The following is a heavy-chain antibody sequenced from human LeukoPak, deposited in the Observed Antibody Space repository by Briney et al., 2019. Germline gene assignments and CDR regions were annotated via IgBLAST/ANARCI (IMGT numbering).Heavy chain of an antibody. CDR2: ITSSSNYI. J-gene: IGHJ4*02. V-gene: IGHV3-21*01. D-gene: IGHD3-16*01. Sequence: GGSLRLSCAASGFTFSNYNMNWVRHAPGKGLEWVSSITSSSNYIFYADSVKGRFTISRDNAKNSLYLQMNSLRAEDTAVYYCARDRWGGYDYWGQGTLVTVSS. CDR1: GFTFSNYN. CDR3: ARDRWGGYDY.